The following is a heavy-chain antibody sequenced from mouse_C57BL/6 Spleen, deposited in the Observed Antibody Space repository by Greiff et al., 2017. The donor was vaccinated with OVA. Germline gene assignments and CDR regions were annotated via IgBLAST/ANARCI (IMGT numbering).Heavy chain of an antibody. D-gene: IGHD1-1*01. CDR1: GFSFNTYA. CDR2: IRSKSNNYAT. V-gene: IGHV10-1*01. Sequence: EVQVVESGGGLVQPKGSLKLSCAASGFSFNTYAMNWVRQAPGKGLEWVARIRSKSNNYATYYADSVKDRFTISRDDSESMLYLQMNNLKTEDTAMYYCVRHPPTVVAPGYFDVWGTGTTVTVSS. J-gene: IGHJ1*03. CDR3: VRHPPTVVAPGYFDV.